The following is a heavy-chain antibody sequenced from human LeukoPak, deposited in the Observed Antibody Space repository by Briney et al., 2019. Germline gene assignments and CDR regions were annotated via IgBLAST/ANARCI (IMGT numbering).Heavy chain of an antibody. CDR2: INSSGGST. CDR3: ARGYDILTGYSSFDY. CDR1: GYTFTSYY. D-gene: IGHD3-9*01. Sequence: ASAKVSCKASGYTFTSYYMHWVRQAPGQGLEWMGIINSSGGSTSYAQKFQGRVTMTRDTSTSTVYMELSSLRSEDTAVYYCARGYDILTGYSSFDYWGQGTLVTVSS. J-gene: IGHJ4*02. V-gene: IGHV1-46*01.